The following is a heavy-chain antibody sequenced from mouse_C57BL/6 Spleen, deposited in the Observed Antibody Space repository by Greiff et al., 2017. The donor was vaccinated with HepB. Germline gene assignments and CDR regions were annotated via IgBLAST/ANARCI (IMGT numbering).Heavy chain of an antibody. CDR2: IWSGGST. V-gene: IGHV2-2*01. CDR3: ASIDYGSGHWYFDV. CDR1: GFSLTSYG. D-gene: IGHD1-1*01. Sequence: QVQLKQSGPGLVQPSQSLSITCTVSGFSLTSYGVHWVRQSPGKGLEWLGVIWSGGSTDYNAAFISRLSISKDNSKSQVFFKMNSLQADDTAVYYCASIDYGSGHWYFDVWGTGTTVTVSS. J-gene: IGHJ1*03.